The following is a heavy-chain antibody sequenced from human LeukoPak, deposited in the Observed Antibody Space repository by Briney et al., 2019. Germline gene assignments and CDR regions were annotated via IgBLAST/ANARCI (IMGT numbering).Heavy chain of an antibody. CDR2: INPNSGGT. V-gene: IGHV1-2*02. J-gene: IGHJ6*02. Sequence: ASEKVSCKASGYTFTGYYMHWVRQAPGQGLEWMGWINPNSGGTNYAQKFQGRVTMTRDTSISTAYMELSRLRSDDTAVYYCARGGPAAMIDYYYYGMDVWGQGTTVTVSS. CDR1: GYTFTGYY. D-gene: IGHD2-2*01. CDR3: ARGGPAAMIDYYYYGMDV.